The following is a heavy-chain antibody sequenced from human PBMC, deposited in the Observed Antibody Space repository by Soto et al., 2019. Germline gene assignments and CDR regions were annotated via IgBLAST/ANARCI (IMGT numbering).Heavy chain of an antibody. CDR1: GFAVSSNY. Sequence: EVQLVESGGGLVQPGGSLRLSCAASGFAVSSNYLTWVRQAPGKGLECVSSIYSGGTTDYADSVKGRFTISRHNSKNTLYLQMNSLRAEDTAVYYCARVSEPYYYGMDVWGQGTTFTVSS. CDR3: ARVSEPYYYGMDV. V-gene: IGHV3-53*04. CDR2: IYSGGTT. J-gene: IGHJ6*02.